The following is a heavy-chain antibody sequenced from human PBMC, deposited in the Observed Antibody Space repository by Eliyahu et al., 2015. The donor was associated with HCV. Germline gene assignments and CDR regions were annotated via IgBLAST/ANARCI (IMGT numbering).Heavy chain of an antibody. CDR3: ARHEIVDDILTAGAPDY. D-gene: IGHD3-9*01. J-gene: IGHJ4*02. V-gene: IGHV4-59*08. CDR1: GGSISSYY. CDR2: IYYSGST. Sequence: QVQLQESGPGLVKPSETLPLTCTVSGGSISSYYWSWIRQPPGKGLEWIGYIYYSGSTNYNPSLKSRVTISVDTSKNQFSLKLSSVTAADTAVYYCARHEIVDDILTAGAPDYWGQGTLVTVSS.